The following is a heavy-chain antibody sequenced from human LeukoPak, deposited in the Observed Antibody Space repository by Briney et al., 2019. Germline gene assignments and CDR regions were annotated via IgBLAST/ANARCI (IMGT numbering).Heavy chain of an antibody. J-gene: IGHJ4*02. V-gene: IGHV3-20*04. CDR1: GFTFSGYD. CDR2: LTWNGGST. CDR3: ATGYGSGSYYNELDY. D-gene: IGHD3-10*01. Sequence: GGSLRLSCAASGFTFSGYDMSWVRQAPGKGLEWVSRLTWNGGSTGYADSAWGRFTISPDTIKNPLCMQMIKLRGEDTGLYCFATGYGSGSYYNELDYWGQGTLVTVSS.